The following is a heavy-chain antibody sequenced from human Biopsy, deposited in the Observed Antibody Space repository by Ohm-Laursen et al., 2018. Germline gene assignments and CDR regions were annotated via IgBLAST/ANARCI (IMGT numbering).Heavy chain of an antibody. J-gene: IGHJ6*02. CDR1: GESSSGYF. D-gene: IGHD5-12*01. V-gene: IGHV4-34*01. CDR2: INQSGST. Sequence: PPGTLSLTCAVNGESSSGYFWNWIRQPPGKGLEWIGEINQSGSTKYNPSLKRRATLSADSSNYQFSLRLTSVTAADTAIYYCARGSGYFKLDVWGQGTTVTVSS. CDR3: ARGSGYFKLDV.